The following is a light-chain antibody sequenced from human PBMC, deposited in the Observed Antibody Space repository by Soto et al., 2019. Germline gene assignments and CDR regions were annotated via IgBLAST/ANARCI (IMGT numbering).Light chain of an antibody. CDR3: SSYTSSTTDV. CDR1: SSDVGRYNF. V-gene: IGLV2-14*01. Sequence: QSVRAQPASVSGSPGQSITIPCTGTSSDVGRYNFVSWYQQHPGKAPKLMIYDVSNRPSGVSNRFSGSKSDNTASLTISGLQAEDEADYYCSSYTSSTTDVFGTGTKVTVL. J-gene: IGLJ1*01. CDR2: DVS.